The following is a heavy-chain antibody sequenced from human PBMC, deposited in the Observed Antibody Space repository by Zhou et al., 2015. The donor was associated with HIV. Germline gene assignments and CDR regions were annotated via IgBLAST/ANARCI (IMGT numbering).Heavy chain of an antibody. D-gene: IGHD4-17*01. CDR2: ISYDGNMK. V-gene: IGHV3-30*03. Sequence: QMHLEESGGGVVQPGRSLRLSCAASGFSFNNYGMHWVRRAPGKGLEWVAVISYDGNMKYYADSVKGRFTVSRDNAKNSLYLQMTSLTDDDTAMYFCARNYGDLDYWGQGTRVTVSS. CDR1: GFSFNNYG. CDR3: ARNYGDLDY. J-gene: IGHJ4*02.